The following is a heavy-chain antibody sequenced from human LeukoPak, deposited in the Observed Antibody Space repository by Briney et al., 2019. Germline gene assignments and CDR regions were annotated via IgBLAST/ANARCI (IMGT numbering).Heavy chain of an antibody. D-gene: IGHD3-10*01. CDR1: GFTFSSYE. CDR3: AKDYYGSGSLMSNWFDP. V-gene: IGHV3-48*03. J-gene: IGHJ5*02. CDR2: IGSSGRSI. Sequence: QPGGSLRLSCAASGFTFSSYEMNWVRQAPGKGLEWVSYIGSSGRSIYYADSVKGRFTISRDNSKNTLYLQMNSLRAEDTAVYYCAKDYYGSGSLMSNWFDPWGQGTLVTVSS.